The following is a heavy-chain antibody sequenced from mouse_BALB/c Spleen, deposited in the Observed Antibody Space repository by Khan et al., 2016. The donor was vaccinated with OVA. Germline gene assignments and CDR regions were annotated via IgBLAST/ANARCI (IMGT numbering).Heavy chain of an antibody. V-gene: IGHV3-2*02. Sequence: EVQLQESGPGLVKPSQSLSLTCTVTGYTITSGYGCNLIRQFPGIILGWRGYISHNGSTNYNPSLQSRTPITRDTSTNHLSLQWNSWTTEDTATSVCARTARIRYWGQGTTLTVSS. CDR2: ISHNGST. CDR3: ARTARIRY. CDR1: GYTITSGYG. D-gene: IGHD1-2*01. J-gene: IGHJ2*01.